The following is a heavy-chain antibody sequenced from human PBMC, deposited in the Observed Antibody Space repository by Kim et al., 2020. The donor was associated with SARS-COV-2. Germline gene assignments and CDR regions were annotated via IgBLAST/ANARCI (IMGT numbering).Heavy chain of an antibody. CDR3: ARMLAAAGNWYFDL. D-gene: IGHD6-13*01. CDR2: INHSGST. CDR1: GGSFSGYY. Sequence: SETLSLTCAVYGGSFSGYYWSWIRQPPGKGLEWIGEINHSGSTNYNPSLKSRVTISVDTSKNQFSLKLSSVTAADTAVYYCARMLAAAGNWYFDLWGRGTLVTVSS. J-gene: IGHJ2*01. V-gene: IGHV4-34*01.